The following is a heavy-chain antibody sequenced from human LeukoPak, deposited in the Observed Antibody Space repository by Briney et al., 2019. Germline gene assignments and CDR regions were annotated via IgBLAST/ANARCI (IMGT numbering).Heavy chain of an antibody. J-gene: IGHJ6*03. CDR3: ARNRGVYYYYMDV. CDR1: GFTFSTYA. V-gene: IGHV3-30*07. CDR2: ISYGGSKT. Sequence: PGGSLRLSCAASGFTFSTYAMHWVRQAPGKGLEWVAIISYGGSKTDYADSVKGRFTISRDNAKNSLYLQMNSLRADDTAVYYCARNRGVYYYYMDVWGKGTTVTVSS. D-gene: IGHD6-25*01.